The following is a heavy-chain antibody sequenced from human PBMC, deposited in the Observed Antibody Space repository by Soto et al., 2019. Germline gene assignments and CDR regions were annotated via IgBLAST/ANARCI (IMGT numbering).Heavy chain of an antibody. CDR1: GGSISSGGYS. V-gene: IGHV4-30-2*01. CDR2: IYHSGST. CDR3: ARGASSTSSCKNWFDP. J-gene: IGHJ5*02. Sequence: SEALSLTCAVSGGSISSGGYSWSWIRQPPGKGLEWIGYIYHSGSTYYAPSLKSRVTIAVDRSKNQFSLKLSSVTAADTAVYYCARGASSTSSCKNWFDPWGQGTLVTVSS. D-gene: IGHD2-2*01.